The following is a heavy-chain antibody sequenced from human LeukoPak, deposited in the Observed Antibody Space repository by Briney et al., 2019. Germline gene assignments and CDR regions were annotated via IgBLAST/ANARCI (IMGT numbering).Heavy chain of an antibody. CDR3: AKTLRKERNIVVVVAASGMDV. CDR1: GFTFSSYW. CDR2: INSDGSST. Sequence: TGGSLRLSCAASGFTFSSYWMHWVRQAPGKGLVWVSRINSDGSSTSYADSVKGRFTISRDNAKNTLYLQMNSLRAEDTAVYYCAKTLRKERNIVVVVAASGMDVWGQGTTVTVSS. V-gene: IGHV3-74*01. J-gene: IGHJ6*02. D-gene: IGHD2-15*01.